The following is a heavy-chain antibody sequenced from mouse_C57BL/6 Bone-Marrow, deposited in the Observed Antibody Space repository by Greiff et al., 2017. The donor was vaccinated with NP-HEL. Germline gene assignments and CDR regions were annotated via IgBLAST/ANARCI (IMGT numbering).Heavy chain of an antibody. V-gene: IGHV1-64*01. CDR2: IHPNSGST. CDR3: ARGYYGSSYNY. Sequence: QVQLQQSGAELVKPGASVKSSCKASGYTFTSYWMHWVKQRPGQGLEWIGMIHPNSGSTNFNEKFKSKATLTVDKSSSTAYMQLSSPTSEDSAVYYCARGYYGSSYNYWGQGTTLTVSS. D-gene: IGHD1-1*01. J-gene: IGHJ2*01. CDR1: GYTFTSYW.